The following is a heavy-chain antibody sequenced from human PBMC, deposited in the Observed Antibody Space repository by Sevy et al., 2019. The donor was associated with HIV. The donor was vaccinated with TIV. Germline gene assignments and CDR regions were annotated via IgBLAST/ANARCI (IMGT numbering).Heavy chain of an antibody. Sequence: SETLSLTCTVSGGSITSLYWNWIRQPPGKGLVRIANIYYNGHINYNPSLKSRVTLSLDTSKNQFSLRLSSVTAADTAMYYCAGENAWGRGYSWGQGTLVTVSS. CDR3: AGENAWGRGYS. CDR1: GGSITSLY. J-gene: IGHJ4*02. V-gene: IGHV4-59*08. CDR2: IYYNGHI. D-gene: IGHD1-26*01.